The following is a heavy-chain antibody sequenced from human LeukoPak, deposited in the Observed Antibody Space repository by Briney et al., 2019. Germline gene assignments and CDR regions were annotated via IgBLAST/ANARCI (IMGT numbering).Heavy chain of an antibody. CDR1: GGSISSGGFY. D-gene: IGHD3/OR15-3a*01. CDR3: ARGTGYYMFDY. Sequence: PSQTLSLTCTVPGGSISSGGFYWSLIRQPPGKGLEWIGYIHSSGNTYYNPSLQSRLTISLDTSKNQFSLKLSSVTAADTAVYYCARGTGYYMFDYWGQGTLVTVSS. J-gene: IGHJ4*02. V-gene: IGHV4-31*03. CDR2: IHSSGNT.